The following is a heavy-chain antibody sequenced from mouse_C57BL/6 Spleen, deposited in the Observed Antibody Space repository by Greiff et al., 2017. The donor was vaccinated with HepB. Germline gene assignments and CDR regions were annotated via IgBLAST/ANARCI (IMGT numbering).Heavy chain of an antibody. CDR3: AKESYFDV. J-gene: IGHJ1*03. Sequence: EVQRVESGGGLVKPGGSLKLSCAASGFTFSSYAMSWVRQTPEKRLEWVATISDGGSYTYYPDTVKGRFTISRDNAKNNLYLQMSHLNSEDTAMYYCAKESYFDVWGTRTTVTVSS. CDR1: GFTFSSYA. CDR2: ISDGGSYT. V-gene: IGHV5-4*01.